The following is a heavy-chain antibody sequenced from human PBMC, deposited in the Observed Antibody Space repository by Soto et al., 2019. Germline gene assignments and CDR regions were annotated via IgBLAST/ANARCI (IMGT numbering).Heavy chain of an antibody. CDR2: TYYRAKWYN. J-gene: IGHJ6*02. CDR3: ARFYYYGSGSYYGMDV. D-gene: IGHD3-10*01. CDR1: GDSVSSNSAA. V-gene: IGHV6-1*01. Sequence: SQTLSLTCAISGDSVSSNSAAWNWIRQSPSRGLEWLGRTYYRAKWYNDYAVSVKSRITINPDTSKNQFSLQLNSVTPEDTAVYYCARFYYYGSGSYYGMDVWGQGTTVTVSS.